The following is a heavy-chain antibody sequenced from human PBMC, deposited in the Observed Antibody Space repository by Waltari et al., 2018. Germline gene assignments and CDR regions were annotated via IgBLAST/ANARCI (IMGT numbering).Heavy chain of an antibody. J-gene: IGHJ5*02. D-gene: IGHD3-10*01. CDR2: FDPEDGET. CDR3: ATVLLWFRELGHWFDP. CDR1: GYTLTELS. Sequence: QVQLVQSGAEVKKPGASVKVSCKVSGYTLTELSMHWVRQAPGKGLEWMGGFDPEDGETIYAQKFQGRVTMTEDTSTDTAYMELSSLRSEDTAVYYCATVLLWFRELGHWFDPWGQGTLVTVSS. V-gene: IGHV1-24*01.